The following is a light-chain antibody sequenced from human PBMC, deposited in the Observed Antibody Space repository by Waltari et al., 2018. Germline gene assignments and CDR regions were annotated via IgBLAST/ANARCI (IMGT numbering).Light chain of an antibody. CDR1: SSHIGHTY. CDR2: DNN. CDR3: GTWDSSLSAVV. V-gene: IGLV1-51*01. J-gene: IGLJ2*01. Sequence: QSVLTQPPSVSAAPGQKVTISCPVSSSHIGHTYVTWYQQLPGTAPKLLIYDNNKRPSGIPDRFSGSKSGTSATLGITGLQTGDEADYYCGTWDSSLSAVVFGGGTKLTVL.